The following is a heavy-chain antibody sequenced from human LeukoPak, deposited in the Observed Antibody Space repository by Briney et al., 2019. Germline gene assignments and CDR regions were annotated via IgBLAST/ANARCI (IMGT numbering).Heavy chain of an antibody. V-gene: IGHV3-30*03. J-gene: IGHJ4*02. CDR2: ISYDGSNK. CDR3: ARDVYSSSWTVIDY. CDR1: GFTFSSYG. Sequence: AGGSLRLSCAASGFTFSSYGMHWVRQAPGKGLEWVAVISYDGSNKYYADSVKGRFTISRDNAKNSLYLQMNSLRAEDTAVYYCARDVYSSSWTVIDYWGQGTLVTVSS. D-gene: IGHD6-13*01.